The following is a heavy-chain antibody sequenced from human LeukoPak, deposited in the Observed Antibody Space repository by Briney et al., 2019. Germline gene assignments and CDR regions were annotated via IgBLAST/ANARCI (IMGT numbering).Heavy chain of an antibody. J-gene: IGHJ5*02. CDR2: ISSSGNTT. Sequence: GGSLRLSCAVSGFTFSDSYMIWIRQPPGKGLEWVSFISSSGNTTHYADSVKGRFTISRDNAKNSLYLQMNSLRAEDTAVYYCARSSSWGQGTLVTVSS. CDR1: GFTFSDSY. D-gene: IGHD2-2*01. V-gene: IGHV3-11*01. CDR3: ARSSS.